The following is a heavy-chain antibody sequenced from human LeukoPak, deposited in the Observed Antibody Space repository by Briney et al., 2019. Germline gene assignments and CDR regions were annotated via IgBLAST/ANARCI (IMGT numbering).Heavy chain of an antibody. V-gene: IGHV4-30-2*01. CDR1: GGSISSGGYS. J-gene: IGHJ4*02. D-gene: IGHD3-16*01. CDR2: IYHSGST. Sequence: SETLSLTCAVSGGSISSGGYSWSWIRQPPGKGLEWIGYIYHSGSTYYNPSLKSRVTISVDRSKNQFSLKLSSVTAADTAVYYCARDDGASLDYWGQGTLVTVSS. CDR3: ARDDGASLDY.